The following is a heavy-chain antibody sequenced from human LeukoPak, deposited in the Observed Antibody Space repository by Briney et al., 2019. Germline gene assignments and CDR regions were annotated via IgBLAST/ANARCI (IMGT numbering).Heavy chain of an antibody. CDR1: GFTFSNYA. V-gene: IGHV3-23*01. CDR2: ISGIDGST. J-gene: IGHJ3*01. Sequence: GGSLRLSCAASGFTFSNYAMNGVRQAPAKGLDWVSAISGIDGSTHYADPVKGRFTISRDNSKNTLYLQMKSLRAEDTAVYYCAKGITMIVVVILWGQGTMVTVSS. D-gene: IGHD3-22*01. CDR3: AKGITMIVVVIL.